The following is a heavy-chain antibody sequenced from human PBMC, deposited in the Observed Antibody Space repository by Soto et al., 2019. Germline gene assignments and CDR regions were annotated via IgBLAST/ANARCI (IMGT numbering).Heavy chain of an antibody. V-gene: IGHV3-64D*06. CDR2: ISSNGGST. J-gene: IGHJ4*02. Sequence: GGSLRLSCSASGFTFSSYAMHWVRQAPGKGLEYVSAISSNGGSTYYADSVKGRFTISRDNSKNTLYLQMSSLRAEDTAVYYRVKVRPPDTAMAHYHYWGQGTLVTVSS. D-gene: IGHD5-18*01. CDR1: GFTFSSYA. CDR3: VKVRPPDTAMAHYHY.